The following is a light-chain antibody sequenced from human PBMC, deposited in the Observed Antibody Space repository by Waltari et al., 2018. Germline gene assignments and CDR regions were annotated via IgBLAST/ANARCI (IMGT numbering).Light chain of an antibody. CDR1: SPYIGGSDY. V-gene: IGLV2-14*03. CDR2: NVN. CDR3: NSYTSRSTMI. J-gene: IGLJ2*01. Sequence: QSALTQPASVSGSPGQSITISSTGSSPYIGGSDYLPWYRHDPGKAPKLIIHNVNKRPSGVSDRFSGSKSGNTASLTISGLQAEDEAHYFCNSYTSRSTMIFGGGTTLTV.